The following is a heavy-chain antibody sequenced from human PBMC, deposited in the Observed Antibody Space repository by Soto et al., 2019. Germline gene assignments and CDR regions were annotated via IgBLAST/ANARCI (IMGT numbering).Heavy chain of an antibody. CDR3: AIQHPLDSSAWYN. CDR2: IYPGDSDT. J-gene: IGHJ4*02. CDR1: GYSFTNYW. Sequence: PGESLKISCKASGYSFTNYWTGWVRQMPGKGLEWMGTIYPGDSDTRYSPSFQGQVTFSVDKSINTAYLHWTSLKASDTAIYYCAIQHPLDSSAWYNWGQGTLVTVSS. D-gene: IGHD6-19*01. V-gene: IGHV5-51*01.